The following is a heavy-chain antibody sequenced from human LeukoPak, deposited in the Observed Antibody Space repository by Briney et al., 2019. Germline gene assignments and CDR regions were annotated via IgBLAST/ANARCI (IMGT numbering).Heavy chain of an antibody. D-gene: IGHD1-26*01. J-gene: IGHJ4*02. CDR3: ARHNSGSSDFDY. V-gene: IGHV4-39*01. Sequence: PSETLSLTCTVSGGSISSSSYYWGWIRQPPGQGLGWIGSIYYSGSTYYNPSLKSRVTISVDTSKNQFSLKLSSVTAADTAVYYCARHNSGSSDFDYWGQGTLVTVSS. CDR1: GGSISSSSYY. CDR2: IYYSGST.